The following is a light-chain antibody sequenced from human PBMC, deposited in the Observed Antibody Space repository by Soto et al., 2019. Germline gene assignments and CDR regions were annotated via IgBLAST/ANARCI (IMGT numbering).Light chain of an antibody. Sequence: QSVLTQPPSVSAAPGQKLTISCSGSSSNIGNNYVFWYQQLPGTAPKLLIYDNDKRPSGIPDRFSGSKSGTSATLGITGLQTGDEADYYCATWDRSLSVGVFGGGTKVTVL. J-gene: IGLJ2*01. CDR1: SSNIGNNY. CDR2: DND. CDR3: ATWDRSLSVGV. V-gene: IGLV1-51*01.